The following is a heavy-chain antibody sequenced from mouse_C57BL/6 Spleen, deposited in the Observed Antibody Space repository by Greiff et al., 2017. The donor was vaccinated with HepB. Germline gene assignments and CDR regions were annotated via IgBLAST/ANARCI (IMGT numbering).Heavy chain of an antibody. Sequence: EVHLVESGGGLVKPGGSLKLSCAASGFTFSDYGMHWVRQAPEKGLEWVAYISSGSSTIYYADTVKGRFTISRDNAKNTLFLQMTSLRSEDTAMYYCARQIYYGNYVWYFDVWGTGTTVTVSS. CDR1: GFTFSDYG. CDR3: ARQIYYGNYVWYFDV. D-gene: IGHD2-1*01. V-gene: IGHV5-17*01. CDR2: ISSGSSTI. J-gene: IGHJ1*03.